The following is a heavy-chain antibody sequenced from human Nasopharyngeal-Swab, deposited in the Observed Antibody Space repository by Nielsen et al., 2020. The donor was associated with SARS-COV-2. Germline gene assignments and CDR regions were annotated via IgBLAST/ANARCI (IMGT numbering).Heavy chain of an antibody. D-gene: IGHD1-26*01. J-gene: IGHJ3*02. V-gene: IGHV3-49*01. Sequence: GESLKISCAASGFTFGDYVMSWFRQAPGKGLEWVGFIRSKTYGGAPEYAASVKGRFTISRDGAESIDYLQMNSLETEDTGVYCCARSVGSFYGQGAFDIWGQGTMVTVSS. CDR2: IRSKTYGGAP. CDR3: ARSVGSFYGQGAFDI. CDR1: GFTFGDYV.